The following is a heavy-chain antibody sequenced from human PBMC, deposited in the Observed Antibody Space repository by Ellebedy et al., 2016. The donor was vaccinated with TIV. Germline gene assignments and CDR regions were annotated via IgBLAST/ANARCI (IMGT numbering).Heavy chain of an antibody. CDR3: AKNSVTAADSCVDS. V-gene: IGHV3-23*01. D-gene: IGHD6-25*01. J-gene: IGHJ4*02. CDR2: ISGSGIST. CDR1: GFTFSIYA. Sequence: PGGSLRLSCAASGFTFSIYAMTWVRQAPGKGLEWVSTISGSGISTYYADSMKGRFTISRDNSKNTLYLQMTSLRAEDTAVYYCAKNSVTAADSCVDSWGRGSLVTVSS.